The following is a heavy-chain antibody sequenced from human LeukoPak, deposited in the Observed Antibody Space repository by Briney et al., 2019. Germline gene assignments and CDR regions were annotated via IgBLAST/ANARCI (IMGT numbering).Heavy chain of an antibody. J-gene: IGHJ4*02. V-gene: IGHV1-2*02. CDR3: ARPRITMVRGVKISQFDY. D-gene: IGHD3-10*01. CDR1: GYTFTGYY. CDR2: INPNSGGT. Sequence: ASVKVSCKASGYTFTGYYMHWVRQAPGQGLEWMGWINPNSGGTNYAQKFQGRVTMTRDTSISTAYMELSRLRSDDTAVYYCARPRITMVRGVKISQFDYWGQGTLVTVSS.